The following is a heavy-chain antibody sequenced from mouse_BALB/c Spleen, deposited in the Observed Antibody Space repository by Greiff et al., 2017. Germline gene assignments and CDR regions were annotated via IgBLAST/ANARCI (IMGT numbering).Heavy chain of an antibody. Sequence: EVHLVESGGGLVQPKGSLKLSCAASGFTFNTYAMNWVRQAPGKGLEWVARIRSKSNNYATYYADSVKDRFTISRDDSQSMLYLQMNNLKTEDTAMYYCVRREEYYPFAYWGQGTLVTVSA. J-gene: IGHJ3*01. CDR2: IRSKSNNYAT. CDR3: VRREEYYPFAY. D-gene: IGHD1-1*02. CDR1: GFTFNTYA. V-gene: IGHV10-1*02.